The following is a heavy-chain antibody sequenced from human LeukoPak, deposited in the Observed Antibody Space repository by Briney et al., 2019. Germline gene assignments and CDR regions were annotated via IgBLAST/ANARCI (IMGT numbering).Heavy chain of an antibody. Sequence: ASVKVSCKASGYTFTSFDVTWVRQAPGQGLEWMGWIGAYNGNTNYAQKLQGRVTMTTDTSTSTAYMELRSLRSDDTAVYYCARTYGSGSYYNGLIDYWGQGTLVTVSS. CDR3: ARTYGSGSYYNGLIDY. V-gene: IGHV1-18*01. CDR1: GYTFTSFD. J-gene: IGHJ4*02. CDR2: IGAYNGNT. D-gene: IGHD3-10*01.